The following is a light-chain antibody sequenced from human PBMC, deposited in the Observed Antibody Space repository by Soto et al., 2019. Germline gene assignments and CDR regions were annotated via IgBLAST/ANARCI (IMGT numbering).Light chain of an antibody. J-gene: IGKJ1*01. CDR1: QSVTNF. CDR2: NAS. V-gene: IGKV3-11*01. Sequence: EIVLTQSPGTLSLSPGERATLSCRASQSVTNFLAWYQQKPGQSPSLLIYNASHRATGIPARFSGSGSGTDFTFTISSLVPEDFAVYYCQQRYRWPETFGQGTKVDIK. CDR3: QQRYRWPET.